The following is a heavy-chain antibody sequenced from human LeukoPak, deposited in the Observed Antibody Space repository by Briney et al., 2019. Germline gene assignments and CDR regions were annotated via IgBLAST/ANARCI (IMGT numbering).Heavy chain of an antibody. J-gene: IGHJ4*02. CDR3: ADYYGSGSYIYYFDY. CDR1: GGSFSGYY. V-gene: IGHV4-34*01. D-gene: IGHD3-10*01. Sequence: SETLSLTCAVYGGSFSGYYWSWIRQPPGKGLEWIGEINHSGSTNYNPSLKSRVTISVDTSKNQFSLKLSSVTAADTAVYYCADYYGSGSYIYYFDYWGQGTLVTVSS. CDR2: INHSGST.